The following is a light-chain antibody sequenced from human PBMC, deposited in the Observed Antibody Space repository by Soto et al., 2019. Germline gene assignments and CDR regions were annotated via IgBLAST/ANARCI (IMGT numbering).Light chain of an antibody. Sequence: ESVLTQSPGTLSLSPGERATLSCRASQSVITYLAWYQQKPGQAPRLLIYGASSRATGIPDRFSGSGSGTDFTLTISRREPEDVAVYYCLQHGSTPLTFGGGTKVEIK. CDR1: QSVITY. V-gene: IGKV3-20*01. CDR2: GAS. J-gene: IGKJ4*01. CDR3: LQHGSTPLT.